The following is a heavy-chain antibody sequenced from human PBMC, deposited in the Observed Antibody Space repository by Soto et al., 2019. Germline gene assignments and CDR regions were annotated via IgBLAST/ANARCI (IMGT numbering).Heavy chain of an antibody. CDR1: GVTFSRNG. D-gene: IGHD3-9*01. CDR2: IIPIFGTA. Sequence: GXSVKVSCKASGVTFSRNGISWVRQSPGQGLEWMGGIIPIFGTANYAQRFQGRVTITADESTSTAYMDLSSLRSEDTAVYYCARDGIINIWPNYYGMEAWGQRTTVTGSS. J-gene: IGHJ6*01. V-gene: IGHV1-69*13. CDR3: ARDGIINIWPNYYGMEA.